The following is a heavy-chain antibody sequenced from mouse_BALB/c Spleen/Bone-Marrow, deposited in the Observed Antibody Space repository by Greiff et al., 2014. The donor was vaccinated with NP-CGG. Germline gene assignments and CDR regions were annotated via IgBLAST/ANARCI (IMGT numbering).Heavy chain of an antibody. CDR3: ARVSYYAMDY. CDR2: INSNGGST. V-gene: IGHV5-6-3*01. Sequence: EVKVVESGGGLVQPGGSLKLSCAASGFTFSSYGMSWVRQTPDKRLELVATINSNGGSTYYPDSVKGRFTISRDNAKNTLYLQMSSLKSEDTAMYYCARVSYYAMDYWGQRTSVTVSS. J-gene: IGHJ4*01. CDR1: GFTFSSYG.